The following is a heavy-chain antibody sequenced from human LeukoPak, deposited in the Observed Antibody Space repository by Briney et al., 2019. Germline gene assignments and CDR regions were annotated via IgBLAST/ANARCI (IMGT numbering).Heavy chain of an antibody. CDR2: ISYDGSNK. CDR1: GFTFSSYA. J-gene: IGHJ4*02. D-gene: IGHD3-10*01. Sequence: PGRSLRLPCAASGFTFSSYAMHWVRQAPGKGLEWVAVISYDGSNKYYADSVKGRFTISRDNSKNTLYLQMNSLRAEDTAVYYCAREGRSYYDYWGQGTLVTVSS. V-gene: IGHV3-30-3*01. CDR3: AREGRSYYDY.